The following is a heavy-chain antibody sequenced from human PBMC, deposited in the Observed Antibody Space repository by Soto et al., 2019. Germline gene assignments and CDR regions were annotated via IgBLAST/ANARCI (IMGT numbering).Heavy chain of an antibody. Sequence: GASVKVSCKASGYTFTGYYMHWVRQAPGQGLEWMGWINPNSGGTNYAQKFQGWVTMTRDTSISTAYMELSRMRSDNTAENYSARGGVISMYYYDSSGNFDYWGQGTLVTVSS. V-gene: IGHV1-2*04. J-gene: IGHJ4*02. CDR2: INPNSGGT. CDR1: GYTFTGYY. D-gene: IGHD3-22*01. CDR3: ARGGVISMYYYDSSGNFDY.